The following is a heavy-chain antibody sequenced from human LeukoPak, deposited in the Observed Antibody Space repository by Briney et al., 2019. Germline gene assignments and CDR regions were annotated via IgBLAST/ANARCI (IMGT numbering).Heavy chain of an antibody. Sequence: SETLSLTCSVSGGSISGYYWSWIRQPAGKGLEWIGRIYSSGSINCNPSLKSRVTMSVDTSKNQFSLKLSSVTAADTAVYYCARESLVASNYCMDVWGRGATVIVSS. CDR2: IYSSGSI. V-gene: IGHV4-4*07. CDR1: GGSISGYY. CDR3: ARESLVASNYCMDV. J-gene: IGHJ6*03. D-gene: IGHD3-9*01.